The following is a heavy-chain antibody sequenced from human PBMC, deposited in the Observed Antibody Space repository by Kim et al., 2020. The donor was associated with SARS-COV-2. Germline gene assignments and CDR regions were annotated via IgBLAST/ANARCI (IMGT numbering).Heavy chain of an antibody. CDR1: GGSISSYY. V-gene: IGHV4-59*01. J-gene: IGHJ6*02. CDR2: IYYSGST. CDR3: ARAEFGVVISGMDV. D-gene: IGHD3-3*01. Sequence: SETLSLICTVSGGSISSYYWSWIRQPPGKGLEWIGYIYYSGSTNYNPSLKSRVTISVDTSKNQFSLKLSSVTAADTAVYYCARAEFGVVISGMDVWGQGTTVTVSS.